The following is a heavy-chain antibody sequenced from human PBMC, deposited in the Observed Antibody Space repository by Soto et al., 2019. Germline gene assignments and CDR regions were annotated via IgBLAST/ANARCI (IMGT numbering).Heavy chain of an antibody. Sequence: GSLRLSCTASGFSFGDYAMSWVRQAPGKGLEWVGFIRSKAYGGTTEYAASVKGRFTISRDDSKSIAYLQMNSLKTEDTAVYYCTRVYSGSYRGPFDIWGQGPMVTV. CDR1: GFSFGDYA. CDR3: TRVYSGSYRGPFDI. V-gene: IGHV3-49*04. J-gene: IGHJ3*02. D-gene: IGHD1-26*01. CDR2: IRSKAYGGTT.